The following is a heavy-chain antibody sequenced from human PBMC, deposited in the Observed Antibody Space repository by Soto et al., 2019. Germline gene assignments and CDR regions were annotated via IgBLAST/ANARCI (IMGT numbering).Heavy chain of an antibody. CDR1: SASFSKYS. V-gene: IGHV4-59*01. CDR3: ASVTFGGVVLAH. CDR2: IYFNGNT. D-gene: IGHD3-16*01. Sequence: PSETLSLTCTVSSASFSKYSWSWIRQHPGKGLEWIGYIYFNGNTNYNPSLKRRVTISIDTSKKQISLNLTSVTDADTAVYYCASVTFGGVVLAHWGQGTLVTVSS. J-gene: IGHJ4*02.